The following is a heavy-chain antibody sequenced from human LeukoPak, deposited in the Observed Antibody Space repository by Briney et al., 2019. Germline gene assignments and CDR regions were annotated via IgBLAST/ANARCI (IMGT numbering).Heavy chain of an antibody. CDR1: GASISSYY. D-gene: IGHD3-10*01. CDR3: ARSQASGTYSGGY. V-gene: IGHV4-59*08. CDR2: IYNGGST. J-gene: IGHJ4*02. Sequence: SETLSLTCSVSGASISSYYWSWIRQPPGKGLEWIGYIYNGGSTYHNPSLKSRVTISMDTSKNQFYLKLTSVTAADTAVYYCARSQASGTYSGGYWGQGTLVTVSS.